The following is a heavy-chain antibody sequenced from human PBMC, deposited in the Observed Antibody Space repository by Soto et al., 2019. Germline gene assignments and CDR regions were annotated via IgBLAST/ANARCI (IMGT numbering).Heavy chain of an antibody. D-gene: IGHD2-2*01. J-gene: IGHJ3*02. CDR1: GGSISSGGYY. V-gene: IGHV4-31*03. Sequence: PSETLSLTCTVSGGSISSGGYYCSWIRQHPGKGLEWIGYIYYSGSTYYNPSLKSRVTISVDTSKNQFSLKLSSVTAADTAVYYCAREGGIVVVPAAKYHDAFDIWGQGTMVTVSS. CDR3: AREGGIVVVPAAKYHDAFDI. CDR2: IYYSGST.